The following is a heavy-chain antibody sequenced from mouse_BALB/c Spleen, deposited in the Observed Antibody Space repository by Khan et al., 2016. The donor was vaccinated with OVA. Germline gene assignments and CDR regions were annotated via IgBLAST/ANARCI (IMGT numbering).Heavy chain of an antibody. D-gene: IGHD1-3*01. CDR3: AREWGFWFAY. V-gene: IGHV1-77*01. CDR1: GYIFIDYN. J-gene: IGHJ3*01. Sequence: QVQLQQSGTELARPGASVKLSCKASGYIFIDYNINWVKQRTGQGLEWIGEISPGSGNTYYNEKFKGKATLTADKSSSTAYMQLSSLTSEDSAGAFCAREWGFWFAYRGQGNLVNGSA. CDR2: ISPGSGNT.